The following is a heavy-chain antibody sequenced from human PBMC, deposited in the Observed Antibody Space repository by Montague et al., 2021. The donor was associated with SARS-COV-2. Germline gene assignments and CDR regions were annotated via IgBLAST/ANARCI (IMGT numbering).Heavy chain of an antibody. CDR1: DDSISSSSYY. CDR3: ARWVTMARAIISYFDY. V-gene: IGHV4-39*07. Sequence: SETLSLTCIVSDDSISSSSYYWGWIRQPPGKGLEYIGSIYYSGSAYYNPSLKSRVTISIGTSKNQFSLKLNSVTAADTAVYYRARWVTMARAIISYFDYWGQGTLVTVSS. D-gene: IGHD3-10*01. J-gene: IGHJ4*02. CDR2: IYYSGSA.